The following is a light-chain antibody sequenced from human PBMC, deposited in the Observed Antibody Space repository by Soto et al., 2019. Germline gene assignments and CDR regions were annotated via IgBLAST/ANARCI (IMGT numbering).Light chain of an antibody. V-gene: IGKV3-20*01. CDR2: AAS. CDR3: QQYGSSPPVT. Sequence: IVLTQSPGTLSLSPGERATLSCRAGQSFSSNYLAWYQQKPGQAPRLLIYAASSRATGIPDRFSGSGSGTEFTLTISSLEPEDFAVYYCQQYGSSPPVTFGPGTKVDIK. CDR1: QSFSSNY. J-gene: IGKJ3*01.